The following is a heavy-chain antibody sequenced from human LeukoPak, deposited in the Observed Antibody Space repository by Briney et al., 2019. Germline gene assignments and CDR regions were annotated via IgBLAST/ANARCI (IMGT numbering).Heavy chain of an antibody. D-gene: IGHD3-22*01. CDR3: ATTPNTYYYDSSGYPDY. V-gene: IGHV3-53*01. J-gene: IGHJ4*02. CDR1: GFTVSTNY. Sequence: GGSLRLSCAASGFTVSTNYMSWVRQAPGKGLEWVSIIYSGGSTYYADSVKGRFTISRDNSKNTLYLQMNRLRAEDTAVYYCATTPNTYYYDSSGYPDYWGQGTLVTVSS. CDR2: IYSGGST.